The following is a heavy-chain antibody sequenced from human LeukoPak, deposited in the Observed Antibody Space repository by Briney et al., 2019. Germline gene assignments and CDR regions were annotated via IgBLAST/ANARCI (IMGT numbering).Heavy chain of an antibody. J-gene: IGHJ4*02. Sequence: GGSLRLSCAASGFIFSNAWMSWVRQAPGKGLEWVGRIKSKSDGETTDYAAPVKGRFTISRDDSKNTLYVQMNSLRAEDTAVYYCARDLGSGWYWFDYWGQGTLVTVSS. V-gene: IGHV3-15*01. CDR3: ARDLGSGWYWFDY. CDR1: GFIFSNAW. CDR2: IKSKSDGETT. D-gene: IGHD6-19*01.